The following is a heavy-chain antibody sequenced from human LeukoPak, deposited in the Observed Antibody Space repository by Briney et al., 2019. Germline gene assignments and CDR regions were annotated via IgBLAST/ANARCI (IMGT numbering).Heavy chain of an antibody. J-gene: IGHJ4*02. V-gene: IGHV1-18*01. CDR2: ISTYNGDT. Sequence: ASVKVSCKSSGYTFTSIGISWVRQAPGQGLEWMGCISTYNGDTMYTQKFQGRVTLITDTSTSTAYMELRSLRSDDTAVYYCAKAVVPVISQHYFDYWGQGTLVTVSS. CDR3: AKAVVPVISQHYFDY. D-gene: IGHD3-22*01. CDR1: GYTFTSIG.